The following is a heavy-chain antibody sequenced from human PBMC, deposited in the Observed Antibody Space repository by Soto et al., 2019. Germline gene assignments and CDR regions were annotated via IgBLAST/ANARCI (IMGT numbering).Heavy chain of an antibody. CDR2: INHSGST. Sequence: QVQLQQWGAGLLKPSETLSLTCAVYGGSCSGYYWSWIRQPPGKGLEWIGEINHSGSTNYNPSLKSRVTISVDTSKNQFSLKLSSVTAADTAVYYCERGAQNWFDPWGQGTLVTVSS. CDR3: ERGAQNWFDP. CDR1: GGSCSGYY. V-gene: IGHV4-34*01. J-gene: IGHJ5*02.